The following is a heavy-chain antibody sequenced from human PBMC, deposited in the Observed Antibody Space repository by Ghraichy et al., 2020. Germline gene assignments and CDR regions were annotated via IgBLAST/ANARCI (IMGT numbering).Heavy chain of an antibody. CDR2: INSDGSST. D-gene: IGHD4-11*01. V-gene: IGHV3-74*01. CDR3: ARATTYYFDY. CDR1: GFTFSSYW. J-gene: IGHJ4*02. Sequence: GESLNISCAASGFTFSSYWMHWVRQAPGKGLVWVSRINSDGSSTSYADSVKGRFTISRDNAKNTLYLQMNSLRAEDTAVYYCARATTYYFDYWGQGTLVTVSS.